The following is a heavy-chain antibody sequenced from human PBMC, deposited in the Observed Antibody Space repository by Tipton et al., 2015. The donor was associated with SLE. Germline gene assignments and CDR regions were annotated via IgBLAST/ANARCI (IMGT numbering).Heavy chain of an antibody. CDR3: ARVSRGYSGYEWAGFFDY. Sequence: TLSLTCSVYGDSLSGQYWSWIRQPPGKGLEWIGTTHYSGSTFYNPSLKSRVTISVDMSKNQFSVELTSVTAADTAVYHCARVSRGYSGYEWAGFFDYWGQGALVTVSS. CDR1: GDSLSGQY. V-gene: IGHV4-34*01. D-gene: IGHD5-12*01. CDR2: THYSGST. J-gene: IGHJ4*02.